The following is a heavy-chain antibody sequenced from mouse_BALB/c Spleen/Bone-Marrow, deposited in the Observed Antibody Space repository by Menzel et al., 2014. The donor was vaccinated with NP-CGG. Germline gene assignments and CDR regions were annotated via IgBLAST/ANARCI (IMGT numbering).Heavy chain of an antibody. CDR1: GDSIXSGY. CDR2: ISYSGST. CDR3: ATYDGYCFDY. J-gene: IGHJ2*01. Sequence: EVNLVESGPSLVKPSQTLSLTCSVTGDSIXSGYWNWIRKFPGNKLEYMGYISYSGSTYYNPSLKSRISITRDTSKDQYYLQLNSVTTEDTATYYCATYDGYCFDYWGQGTTLTVSS. V-gene: IGHV3-8*02. D-gene: IGHD2-3*01.